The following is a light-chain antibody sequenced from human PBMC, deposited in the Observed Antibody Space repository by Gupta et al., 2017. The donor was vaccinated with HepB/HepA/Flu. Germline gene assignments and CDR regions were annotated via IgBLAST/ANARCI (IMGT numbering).Light chain of an antibody. V-gene: IGKV1-33*01. J-gene: IGKJ4*01. CDR1: QDISNY. Sequence: DIKMTKSTSSLSASVGDRVTITCKVSQDISNYLNWYQQKPGNAPKFLIYDASKWETGVPSRFSGSGSGTDFTFTIISLQPEDFATYYCQQFNNFPLTFGRGTKVEIK. CDR2: DAS. CDR3: QQFNNFPLT.